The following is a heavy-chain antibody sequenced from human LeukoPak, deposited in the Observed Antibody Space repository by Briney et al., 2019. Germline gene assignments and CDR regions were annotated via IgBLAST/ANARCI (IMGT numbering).Heavy chain of an antibody. CDR1: GFTFSSYS. D-gene: IGHD2-21*02. CDR3: ARAVGVTAIHNAFDI. V-gene: IGHV3-66*02. CDR2: IYSGGGT. Sequence: PGGSLRLSCAASGFTFSSYSMSWVRQAPGKGLEWVSVIYSGGGTDYADSVKGRFTISRDNSKNTLYLQMNSLRAEDTAVYYCARAVGVTAIHNAFDIWGQGTMVTASS. J-gene: IGHJ3*02.